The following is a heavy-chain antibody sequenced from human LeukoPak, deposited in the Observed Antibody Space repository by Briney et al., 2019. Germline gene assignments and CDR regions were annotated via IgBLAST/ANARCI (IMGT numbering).Heavy chain of an antibody. Sequence: GGSLRLSCVASGFTFSSYSMQWVRQAPGRGLEWVANIKKDGSDKHYVDSVKGRFTISRDNAKNSLSLQMNSMRAEDTAVYYCARDVHQFYHESSGRFDYWGQGTLVTVSS. V-gene: IGHV3-7*04. CDR3: ARDVHQFYHESSGRFDY. CDR2: IKKDGSDK. J-gene: IGHJ4*02. CDR1: GFTFSSYS. D-gene: IGHD3-22*01.